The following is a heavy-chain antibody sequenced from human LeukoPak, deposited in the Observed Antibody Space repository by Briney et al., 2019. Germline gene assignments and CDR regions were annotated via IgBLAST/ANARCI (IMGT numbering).Heavy chain of an antibody. D-gene: IGHD3-9*01. V-gene: IGHV1-69*04. J-gene: IGHJ4*02. CDR2: IIPILGIA. Sequence: GASVKVSCKASGGTFSSYAISWVRQATGQGLEWMGRIIPILGIANYAQKFQGRVTITADKSTSTAYMELSSLRSEDTAVYYCALGRGYYDILTGYDLFDYWGQGTLVTVSS. CDR1: GGTFSSYA. CDR3: ALGRGYYDILTGYDLFDY.